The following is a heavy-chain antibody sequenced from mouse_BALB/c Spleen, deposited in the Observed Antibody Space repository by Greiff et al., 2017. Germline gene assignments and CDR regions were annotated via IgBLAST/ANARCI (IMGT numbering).Heavy chain of an antibody. CDR2: IWAGGST. CDR1: GFSLTSYG. D-gene: IGHD1-2*01. V-gene: IGHV2-9*02. J-gene: IGHJ3*01. Sequence: VQLQQSGPGLVAPSQSLSITCTVSGFSLTSYGVHWVRQPPGKGLEWLGVIWAGGSTNYNSALMSRLSISKDNSTGQVFLRMNSLQTDDTAMYYCAGGELRLPAYWGQGTLVTVSA. CDR3: AGGELRLPAY.